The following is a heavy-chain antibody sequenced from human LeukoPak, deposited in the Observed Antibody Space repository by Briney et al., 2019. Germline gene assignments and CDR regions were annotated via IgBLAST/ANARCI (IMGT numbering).Heavy chain of an antibody. CDR1: GFTLSSFS. J-gene: IGHJ6*03. V-gene: IGHV3-20*04. CDR2: INWNGGST. D-gene: IGHD6-6*01. CDR3: AREGAALIYYYMDV. Sequence: GGSLRLSCAASGFTLSSFSMNWVRQAAGGGLEWGSGINWNGGSTGYADSVKGRFTISRDNAKNSLDLQMNSLRAEDTALYYCAREGAALIYYYMDVWGKGTTVTVSS.